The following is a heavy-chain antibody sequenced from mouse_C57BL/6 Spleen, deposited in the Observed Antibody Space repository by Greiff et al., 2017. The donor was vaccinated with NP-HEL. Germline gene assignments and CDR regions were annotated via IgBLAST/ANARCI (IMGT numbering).Heavy chain of an antibody. CDR3: TSDDGNYDYYAMDY. Sequence: EVKLVESGEGLVKPGGSLKLSCAASGFTFSSYAMSWVRQTPEKRLEWVAYISSGGDYIYYADTVKGRFTISRDNARNTLYLQMSSLKSEDTAMYYCTSDDGNYDYYAMDYWGQGTSVTVSS. CDR2: ISSGGDYI. J-gene: IGHJ4*01. CDR1: GFTFSSYA. V-gene: IGHV5-9-1*02. D-gene: IGHD2-3*01.